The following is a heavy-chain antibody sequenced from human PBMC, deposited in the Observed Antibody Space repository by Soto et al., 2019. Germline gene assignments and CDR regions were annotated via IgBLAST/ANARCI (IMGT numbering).Heavy chain of an antibody. J-gene: IGHJ4*02. V-gene: IGHV4-39*01. CDR1: GGSISSSSYY. CDR2: IYYSGIT. D-gene: IGHD6-19*01. CDR3: ESQSNRGWEFDY. Sequence: QLQLQESGPGLVKPSETLSLTCTVSGGSISSSSYYWGWIRQPPGKGLEWIGSIYYSGITYYNQSVKSRVTISVDTSKSQLSLKLSSVTAADTAVYYCESQSNRGWEFDYWGQGILVTVSS.